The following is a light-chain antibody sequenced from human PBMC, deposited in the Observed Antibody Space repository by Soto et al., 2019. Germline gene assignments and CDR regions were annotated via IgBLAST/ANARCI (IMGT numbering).Light chain of an antibody. V-gene: IGLV1-44*01. Sequence: QLVLTQPPSASRTPGQRVTISCSGSSSNIGSNTVNWYQQLTGKAPNLLIYSNNQRPSGVPDRFSGSKSGTSASLAISGLQSEDEADYYCAAWDDSLNVVVFGGGTKLTVL. CDR2: SNN. CDR1: SSNIGSNT. CDR3: AAWDDSLNVVV. J-gene: IGLJ2*01.